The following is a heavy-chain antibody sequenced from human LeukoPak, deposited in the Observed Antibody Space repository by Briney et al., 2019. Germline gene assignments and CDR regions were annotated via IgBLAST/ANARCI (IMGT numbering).Heavy chain of an antibody. V-gene: IGHV4-38-2*02. D-gene: IGHD1-26*01. CDR3: ARQSFSGSRDY. CDR1: GYSISSGYY. Sequence: PSETLSLTCTVSGYSISSGYYWGWIRQPPGKGLEWIGSIYHSGSTYYNPSLKSRVTISVDTSKNQFSLKLSSVTAADTAVYYCARQSFSGSRDYWGQGTLVTVSS. J-gene: IGHJ4*02. CDR2: IYHSGST.